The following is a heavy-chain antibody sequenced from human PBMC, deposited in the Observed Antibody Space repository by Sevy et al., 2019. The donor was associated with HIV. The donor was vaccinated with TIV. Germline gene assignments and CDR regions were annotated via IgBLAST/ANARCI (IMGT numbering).Heavy chain of an antibody. Sequence: GGSLRLSCAASGFTFSTYGIHWVRQAPGKGLEWVAVISYDGGNKYYADSVKGGFTISRDNSKNTLYLQMNSLRAEDTAVYYCAKEPREQWLAQYYYYYYGMDVWGQGTTVTVSS. CDR2: ISYDGGNK. CDR1: GFTFSTYG. J-gene: IGHJ6*02. CDR3: AKEPREQWLAQYYYYYYGMDV. V-gene: IGHV3-30*18. D-gene: IGHD6-19*01.